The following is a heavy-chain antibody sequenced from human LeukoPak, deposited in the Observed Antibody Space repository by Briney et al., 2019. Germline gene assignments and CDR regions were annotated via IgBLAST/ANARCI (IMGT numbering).Heavy chain of an antibody. CDR1: GASINSHY. CDR3: ARGRFSDAFDI. D-gene: IGHD3-3*01. CDR2: IYISGST. V-gene: IGHV4-4*07. J-gene: IGHJ3*02. Sequence: PSETLSLTCSVSGASINSHYWTWIRQPAGKGLEWIGRIYISGSTNYSPSLKSRVTMSVDTSKNQFSLNLISVTAADTAVYYYARGRFSDAFDIWGQGTMVTVSS.